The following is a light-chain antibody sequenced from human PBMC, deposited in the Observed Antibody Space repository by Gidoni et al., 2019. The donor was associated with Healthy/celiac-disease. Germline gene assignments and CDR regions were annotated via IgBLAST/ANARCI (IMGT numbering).Light chain of an antibody. V-gene: IGKV1-39*01. CDR3: QQSYSTPWT. CDR2: AAS. CDR1: QSISSY. Sequence: DIQMTQSLSSLSASVGDRVTLPCRASQSISSYLNWYQQKPGKAPKLLIYAASSLQSGVPSRFSGSGSGTDFTLTISSLQPEDFATYYCQQSYSTPWTFXXXTKVEIK. J-gene: IGKJ1*01.